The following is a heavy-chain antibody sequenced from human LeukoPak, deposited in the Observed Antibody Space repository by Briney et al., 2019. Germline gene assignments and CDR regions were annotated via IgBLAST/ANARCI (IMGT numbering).Heavy chain of an antibody. J-gene: IGHJ4*02. D-gene: IGHD3-22*01. CDR1: GGSISSSSYY. Sequence: KPSETLSLTCTVSGGSISSSSYYWGWIRQPPGKGLEWIGSSYYSGSTNYNPSLKSRVTISVDTSKNQFSLKLSSVTAADTAVYYCARTPRLYYYDSSGYQELGYFDYWGQGTLVTVSS. CDR2: SYYSGST. CDR3: ARTPRLYYYDSSGYQELGYFDY. V-gene: IGHV4-39*07.